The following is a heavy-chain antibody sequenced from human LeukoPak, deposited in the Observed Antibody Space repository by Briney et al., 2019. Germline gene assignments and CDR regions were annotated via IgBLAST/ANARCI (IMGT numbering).Heavy chain of an antibody. CDR3: ARLSRRYYYYGMDV. J-gene: IGHJ6*02. V-gene: IGHV4-59*01. Sequence: SETQSLTCAVYGGSFSGYYWSWIRQPPGKGLEWIGYIYYSGSTNYNPSLKSRVTISVDTSKNQFSLKLSSVTVADTAVYYCARLSRRYYYYGMDVWGQGTTVTVSS. CDR2: IYYSGST. CDR1: GGSFSGYY.